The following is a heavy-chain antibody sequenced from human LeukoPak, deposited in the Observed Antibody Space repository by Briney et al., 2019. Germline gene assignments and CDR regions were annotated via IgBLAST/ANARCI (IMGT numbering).Heavy chain of an antibody. V-gene: IGHV4-31*03. CDR3: ARDFLRTASPDAFDF. D-gene: IGHD2-21*02. CDR1: GDSISSDGYS. Sequence: SETLSLTCTVSGDSISSDGYSWTWIRQPPGKGLEWIGHISYSGNTYYNPSLKSRVTLSVDASKNQFSLNLTSVTAADTAIYYCARDFLRTASPDAFDFWAQGTMVTVSS. CDR2: ISYSGNT. J-gene: IGHJ3*01.